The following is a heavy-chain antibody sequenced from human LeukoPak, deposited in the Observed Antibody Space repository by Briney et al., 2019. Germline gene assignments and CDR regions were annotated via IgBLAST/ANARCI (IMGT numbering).Heavy chain of an antibody. Sequence: SETLSLTCTVSGGSISSGDYYWSWIRQPPGKGLEWIGYIYYSGSTNYNPSLKSRVTISVDTSKNQFSLKLNSVTAADTAVYYFARGTDFQHWGQGTLVTVSS. J-gene: IGHJ1*01. CDR2: IYYSGST. CDR1: GGSISSGDYY. CDR3: ARGTDFQH. V-gene: IGHV4-61*08.